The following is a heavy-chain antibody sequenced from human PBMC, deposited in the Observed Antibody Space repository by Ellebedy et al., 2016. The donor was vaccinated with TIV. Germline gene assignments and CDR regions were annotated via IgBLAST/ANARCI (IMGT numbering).Heavy chain of an antibody. CDR3: ATHSGDNYDYDN. J-gene: IGHJ4*02. CDR2: IYPPDPDT. Sequence: GESLMISCKASGYTFTTYWIGWVPQMPGQGLALMWIIYPPDPDTRYTPSFQGQVTMSADKSLRTAYLQWYSLRASDTALYYCATHSGDNYDYDNWGQGTLVTVSS. CDR1: GYTFTTYW. V-gene: IGHV5-51*01. D-gene: IGHD3-16*01.